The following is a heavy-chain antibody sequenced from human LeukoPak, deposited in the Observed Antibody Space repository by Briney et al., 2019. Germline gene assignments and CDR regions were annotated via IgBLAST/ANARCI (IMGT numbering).Heavy chain of an antibody. D-gene: IGHD3-22*01. Sequence: PGGSLRLSCAASGFTFSNNWMHWVRQAPGKGLVWVSRINSDGRTTTYADSVKGRFTISRDNAKNTLYLQMNSLRAEDTAFYYCAMIKEGWGQGTLVTVSS. CDR1: GFTFSNNW. CDR2: INSDGRTT. V-gene: IGHV3-74*01. CDR3: AMIKEG. J-gene: IGHJ4*02.